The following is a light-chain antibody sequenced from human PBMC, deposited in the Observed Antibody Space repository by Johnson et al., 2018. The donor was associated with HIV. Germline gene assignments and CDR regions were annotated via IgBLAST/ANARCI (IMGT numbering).Light chain of an antibody. Sequence: QPVLTQPPSVSAAPGQKVTISCSGSSSNIGNNYVSWYQQLPGTAPKLLIYENNKRPSGIPDRFSGSKSGTSATLGITGLQTGDEADYYCGTWDSILSAGGVFGTGTKVTVL. CDR1: SSNIGNNY. CDR2: ENN. J-gene: IGLJ1*01. CDR3: GTWDSILSAGGV. V-gene: IGLV1-51*02.